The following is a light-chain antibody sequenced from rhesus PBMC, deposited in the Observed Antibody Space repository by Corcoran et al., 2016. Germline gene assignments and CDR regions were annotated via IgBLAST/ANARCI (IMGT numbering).Light chain of an antibody. CDR3: MQRQAHPLT. V-gene: IGKV2-61*01. J-gene: IGKJ4*01. CDR2: GGS. Sequence: DIVMTQSPISLPVTPGEPASISCRSSESLLHTDGNTYLDWYLQKPGQSPQLLIYGGSRRASGVPDRFSGNGSDTDFTLNIINVAAADLGVYYCMQRQAHPLTFGGGTKVDLK. CDR1: ESLLHTDGNTY.